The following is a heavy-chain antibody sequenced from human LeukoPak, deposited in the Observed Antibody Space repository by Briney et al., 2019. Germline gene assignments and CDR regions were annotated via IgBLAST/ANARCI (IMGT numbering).Heavy chain of an antibody. J-gene: IGHJ6*03. D-gene: IGHD2-2*01. V-gene: IGHV4-4*07. CDR1: GGSISSYY. CDR3: AREGPSVVPAAPSRYYYYYMDV. CDR2: IYTSGST. Sequence: KPSETLSLTCTVSGGSISSYYWSWIRQPAGKGLEWIGRIYTSGSTNYNPSLKSRVTISVDTSKNQFSLKLSSVTAADTAVYYCAREGPSVVPAAPSRYYYYYMDVWGKGTTVTVSS.